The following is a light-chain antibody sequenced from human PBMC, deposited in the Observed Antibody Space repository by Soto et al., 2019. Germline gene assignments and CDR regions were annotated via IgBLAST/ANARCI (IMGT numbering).Light chain of an antibody. J-gene: IGLJ2*01. Sequence: QPVLTQSPSASASLGASVKLTCTLSSGHSSYAIAWHQQQPEKGPRYLMKLNSDGSHTKGDGIPDRFSGSSSGAERYLSIPSLQSEDEADYYCQTWGTGNVVFGGGTQLTVL. CDR2: LNSDGSH. CDR1: SGHSSYA. CDR3: QTWGTGNVV. V-gene: IGLV4-69*01.